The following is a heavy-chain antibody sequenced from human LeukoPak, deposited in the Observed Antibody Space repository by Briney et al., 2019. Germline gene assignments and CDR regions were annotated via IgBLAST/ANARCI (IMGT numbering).Heavy chain of an antibody. CDR1: GFTFGNYG. D-gene: IGHD2-2*01. Sequence: GGSLRLSCTASGFTFGNYGMSWVRQAPGTGLEWVAHIVNDGNDKNYADSVKGRFTISRDNSKNTLYLQMNSLRPEDTAVYYCAKEGGVSYCSPTTRGCDGWGQGTQVTVSS. J-gene: IGHJ4*02. CDR3: AKEGGVSYCSPTTRGCDG. CDR2: IVNDGNDK. V-gene: IGHV3-30*18.